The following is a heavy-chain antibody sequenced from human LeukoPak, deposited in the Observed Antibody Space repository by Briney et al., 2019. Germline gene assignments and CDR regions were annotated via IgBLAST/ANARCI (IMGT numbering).Heavy chain of an antibody. J-gene: IGHJ4*02. Sequence: GGSLRLSCAASEFTFSSYGMHWVRQAPGKGLEWVAVIWYDGSNKYYADSVKGRFTISRDNSKNTLYLQMNSLRAEDTAVYNCAREKIAAAGRAYYFDYWGQGTLVTVSS. D-gene: IGHD6-13*01. CDR2: IWYDGSNK. CDR1: EFTFSSYG. V-gene: IGHV3-33*01. CDR3: AREKIAAAGRAYYFDY.